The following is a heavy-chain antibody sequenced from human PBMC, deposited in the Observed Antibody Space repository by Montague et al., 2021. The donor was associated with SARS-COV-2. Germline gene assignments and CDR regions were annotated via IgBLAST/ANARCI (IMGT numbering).Heavy chain of an antibody. CDR2: TYYRSWWRS. D-gene: IGHD3-3*02. CDR1: GDSVSSTSAS. CDR3: ASAFYGDHWAFDV. Sequence: CAISGDSVSSTSASWNWIRQSLSRGLEWLGRTYYRSWWRSQYPGSLESRITISGDTSKNQFSLQLNSVTPEDTAVHYCASAFYGDHWAFDVWGQGTMVTVSS. J-gene: IGHJ3*01. V-gene: IGHV6-1*01.